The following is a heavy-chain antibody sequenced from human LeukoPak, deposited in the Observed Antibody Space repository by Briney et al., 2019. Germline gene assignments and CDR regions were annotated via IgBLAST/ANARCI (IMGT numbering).Heavy chain of an antibody. J-gene: IGHJ6*03. D-gene: IGHD6-13*01. CDR2: MNPNSGNT. CDR1: GYTFTNYD. CDR3: ARGSPFSWYDSNYYYMDV. Sequence: ASVTVSCKASGYTFTNYDINWVRQAAGQGLEWMGWMNPNSGNTGYAQKFQGRVTMARNTSISTAYMELSSLRYEDTAVYYCARGSPFSWYDSNYYYMDVWGKGTTVTSSS. V-gene: IGHV1-8*01.